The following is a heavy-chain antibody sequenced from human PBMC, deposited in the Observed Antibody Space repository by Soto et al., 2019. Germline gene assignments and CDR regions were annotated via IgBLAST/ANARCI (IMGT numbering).Heavy chain of an antibody. V-gene: IGHV1-18*01. J-gene: IGHJ5*02. D-gene: IGHD1-26*01. CDR1: GYTSTNFG. CDR3: ARPSESYRWWFDP. CDR2: ISGDTGYT. Sequence: QAQLVQSGAEVKKPGASVKVSCKTSGYTSTNFGISWVRQAPGQGLEWVGWISGDTGYTSYAQNVQGRVTMTTDTSTNTAYMELRSLRSDDTAVYYCARPSESYRWWFDPWGQGTLVIVSS.